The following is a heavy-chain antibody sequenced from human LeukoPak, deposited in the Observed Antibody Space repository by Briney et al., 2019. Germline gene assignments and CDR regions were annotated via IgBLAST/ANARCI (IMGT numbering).Heavy chain of an antibody. CDR1: GYTFTGYY. V-gene: IGHV1-2*06. D-gene: IGHD3-10*01. CDR3: ARGNYGSGSYSLL. CDR2: INPNSGGT. Sequence: GASVKVSCKASGYTFTGYYMHWVRQAPGQGLEWMGRINPNSGGTNYAQKFQVRVTMTRDTSISTAYMELSRLRSDDTAVYYCARGNYGSGSYSLLWGQGTLVTVSS. J-gene: IGHJ4*02.